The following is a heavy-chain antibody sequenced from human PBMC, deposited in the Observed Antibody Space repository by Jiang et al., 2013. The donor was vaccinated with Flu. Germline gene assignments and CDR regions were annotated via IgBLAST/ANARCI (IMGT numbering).Heavy chain of an antibody. CDR2: INAGNGNT. D-gene: IGHD3-3*01. V-gene: IGHV1-3*01. CDR1: GYTFTSYA. Sequence: EVKKPGASVKVSCKASGYTFTSYAMHWVRQAPGQRLEWMGWINAGNGNTKYSQKFQGRVTITRDTSASTAYMELSSLRSEDTAVYYCAREGPVLRFLEWLLELDYWGQGTLVTVSS. J-gene: IGHJ4*02. CDR3: AREGPVLRFLEWLLELDY.